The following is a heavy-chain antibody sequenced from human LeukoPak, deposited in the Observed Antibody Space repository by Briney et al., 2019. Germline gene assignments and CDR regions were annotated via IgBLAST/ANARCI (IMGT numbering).Heavy chain of an antibody. CDR1: GFTFSSYA. J-gene: IGHJ4*02. D-gene: IGHD1-26*01. CDR3: ARPWTFGATTTFDY. V-gene: IGHV4-34*01. CDR2: INHSGST. Sequence: GSLRLSCAASGFTFSSYAMSWVRQPPGKGLEWIGEINHSGSTNYNPSLKSRVTISVDTSKNQFSLKLSSVTAADTAVYYCARPWTFGATTTFDYWGQGTLVTVSS.